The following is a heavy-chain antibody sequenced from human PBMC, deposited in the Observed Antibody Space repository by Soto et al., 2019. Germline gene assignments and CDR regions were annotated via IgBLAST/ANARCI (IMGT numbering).Heavy chain of an antibody. D-gene: IGHD3-10*01. CDR1: GGSFSGYY. J-gene: IGHJ6*02. CDR2: INHSGST. V-gene: IGHV4-34*01. Sequence: SETLSLTCAVYGGSFSGYYWSWIRQPPGKGLEWIGEINHSGSTNYNPSLKSRVTISVDTSKNQFSLKLSSVTAADTAVYYCARGYAHYDGSGSYYHYYGMDVWGQGTTVTVSS. CDR3: ARGYAHYDGSGSYYHYYGMDV.